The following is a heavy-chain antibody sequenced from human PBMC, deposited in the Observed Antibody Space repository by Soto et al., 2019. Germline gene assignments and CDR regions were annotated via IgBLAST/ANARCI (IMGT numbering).Heavy chain of an antibody. CDR3: ARNGTYSSSLSQYSGMDV. D-gene: IGHD5-12*01. CDR1: GGTFDNFI. CDR2: IVPMLGTP. J-gene: IGHJ6*02. V-gene: IGHV1-69*01. Sequence: QVQLVQSGAEVKEPGSSVRVSCKASGGTFDNFIMNWVRQTPGQGLEWMGGIVPMLGTPTYAEKFKGRVTISATGSPSTMYVGVTSLRSEDTAIYYCARNGTYSSSLSQYSGMDVWGQGTTVTVSS.